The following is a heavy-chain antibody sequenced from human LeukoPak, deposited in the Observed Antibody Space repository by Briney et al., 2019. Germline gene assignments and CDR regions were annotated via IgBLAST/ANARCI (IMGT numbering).Heavy chain of an antibody. CDR2: IDPSGGST. CDR1: GYTFTGHY. D-gene: IGHD2-15*01. J-gene: IGHJ4*02. CDR3: ARDPRGCTGDTCYSI. Sequence: ASVKVSCKASGYTFTGHYMQWVRQAPGQGLEWMGIIDPSGGSTSYAQKFQGRVTMTRDTSTSTVYMDLSSLRSEDTAVYYCARDPRGCTGDTCYSIWGQGTLVTVSS. V-gene: IGHV1-46*01.